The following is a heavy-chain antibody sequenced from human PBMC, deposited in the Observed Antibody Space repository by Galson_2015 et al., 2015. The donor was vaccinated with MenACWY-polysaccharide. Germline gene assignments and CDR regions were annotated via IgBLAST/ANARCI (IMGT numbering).Heavy chain of an antibody. Sequence: SEPLSLTCTVSGDSISSSNSYWDWLRQPPGKGLEWIGTTSYSGTTYYKPSLKSRVTISVDTSKNQFSLKLTSVIAADTAFYYCASADRTDFGVVGYGWGIDSWGQGILVTVSS. V-gene: IGHV4-39*07. CDR1: GDSISSSNSY. CDR2: TSYSGTT. J-gene: IGHJ4*02. CDR3: ASADRTDFGVVGYGWGIDS. D-gene: IGHD3-3*01.